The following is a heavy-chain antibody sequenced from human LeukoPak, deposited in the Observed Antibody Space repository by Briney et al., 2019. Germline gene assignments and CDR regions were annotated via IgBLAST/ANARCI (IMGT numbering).Heavy chain of an antibody. Sequence: SGGSLRLSCVASGFPFSSYWMTWVRQAPGKGLERVANIKQDGSKKSYVDSVKGRFTISRDNAKNSLYLQMNSLRAEDTAIYYCTRVGYIDEGIDYWGQGTPVTVSS. CDR1: GFPFSSYW. CDR3: TRVGYIDEGIDY. D-gene: IGHD5-24*01. V-gene: IGHV3-7*04. J-gene: IGHJ4*02. CDR2: IKQDGSKK.